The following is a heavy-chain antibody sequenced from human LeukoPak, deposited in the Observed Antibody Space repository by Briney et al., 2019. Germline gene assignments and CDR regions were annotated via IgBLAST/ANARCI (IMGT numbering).Heavy chain of an antibody. CDR3: AKGEINRRGGYDPFDY. CDR2: ISGSGGSA. V-gene: IGHV3-23*01. Sequence: GGSLRLSCAASGSTFSSYAMSWVRQAPGKGLEWVSAISGSGGSAYYADSVKGRFTISRDNSKNTLYLQMNSLRAEDTAVYYCAKGEINRRGGYDPFDYWGQGTLVTVSS. D-gene: IGHD5-12*01. J-gene: IGHJ4*02. CDR1: GSTFSSYA.